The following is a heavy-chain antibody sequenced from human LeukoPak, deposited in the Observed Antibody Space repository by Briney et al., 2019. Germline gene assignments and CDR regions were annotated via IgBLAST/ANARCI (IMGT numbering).Heavy chain of an antibody. D-gene: IGHD4-23*01. Sequence: SETLSLTCTVSGYSITSAYYWGWIRQPPGKGLEWIGSFFLKGSTYYNPSLKSRVTISVDTSKNQFSPKLSSVTAADTAVYYCARHYGGNSLGGADAFDIWGQGTMVTVSS. J-gene: IGHJ3*02. CDR2: FFLKGST. CDR1: GYSITSAYY. V-gene: IGHV4-38-2*02. CDR3: ARHYGGNSLGGADAFDI.